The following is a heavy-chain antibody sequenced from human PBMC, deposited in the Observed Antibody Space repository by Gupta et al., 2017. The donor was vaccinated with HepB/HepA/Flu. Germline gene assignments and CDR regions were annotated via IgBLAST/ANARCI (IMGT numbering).Heavy chain of an antibody. CDR2: INAGNGNT. Sequence: QVQLVQSGAEVKKPGASVKVSCKASGYTFTSYAMHWVRQAPGQRLEWMGWINAGNGNTKYSQKFQGRVTITRDTSASTAYMELSSLRSEDTAVYYCASETGIAVAGQYYYYGMDVWGQGTTVTVSS. V-gene: IGHV1-3*01. CDR3: ASETGIAVAGQYYYYGMDV. D-gene: IGHD6-19*01. J-gene: IGHJ6*02. CDR1: GYTFTSYA.